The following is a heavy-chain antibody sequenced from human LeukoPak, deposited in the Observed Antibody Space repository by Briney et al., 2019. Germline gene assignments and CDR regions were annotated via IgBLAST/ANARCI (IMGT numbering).Heavy chain of an antibody. CDR3: ARDDGDSKPIDD. CDR2: ISSSGSTI. D-gene: IGHD4-17*01. V-gene: IGHV3-48*03. CDR1: GFTFSSYE. J-gene: IGHJ4*02. Sequence: PGGSLRLSCAASGFTFSSYEMNWVRQAPGKGLEWVSYISSSGSTIYYADFVKGRFTISRDNAKNSLYLQMNSLRAEDTAVYYSARDDGDSKPIDDWGQGTLVTVSS.